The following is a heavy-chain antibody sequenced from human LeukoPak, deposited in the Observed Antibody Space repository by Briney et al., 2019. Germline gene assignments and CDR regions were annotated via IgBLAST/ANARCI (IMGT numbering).Heavy chain of an antibody. J-gene: IGHJ4*02. Sequence: SETLSLTCAVSGDSIGSNKWWTWVRQPPGKGLEWIGEIHHSGRLNYSPSLKSRVTISVDKSKNHFSLNLNSITPADTAIYYCARGGDWKFDYWGQGALVTVSS. D-gene: IGHD1-1*01. CDR2: IHHSGRL. V-gene: IGHV4-4*02. CDR1: GDSIGSNKW. CDR3: ARGGDWKFDY.